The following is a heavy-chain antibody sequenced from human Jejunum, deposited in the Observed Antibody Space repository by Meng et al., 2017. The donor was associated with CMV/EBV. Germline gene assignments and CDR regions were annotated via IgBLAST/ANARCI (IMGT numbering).Heavy chain of an antibody. J-gene: IGHJ4*02. V-gene: IGHV4-34*01. CDR2: IDHLRRT. CDR3: ATADEYAIKY. CDR1: GGSFSAYT. Sequence: HVQLQEWGAGLLKPSETLSLTGTLSGGSFSAYTWSWIRQAPGKGLAWIAEIDHLRRTNFNPSLKSRVSISRDTSRDQFSLRLNSVTAADTAVYYCATADEYAIKYWGQGTLVTVSS. D-gene: IGHD5-12*01.